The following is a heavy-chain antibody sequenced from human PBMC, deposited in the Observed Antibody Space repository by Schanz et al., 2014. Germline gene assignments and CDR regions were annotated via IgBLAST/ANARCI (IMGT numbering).Heavy chain of an antibody. Sequence: QAQLVESGGGVVQPGGSLRLSCAASRFAFSNCGMHWVRQAPGKGLEWVAFIRYDASNEYYADSVKGRFTISRDNSKNTLYLQMNSLRPDDTAVYYCARPIYDLWSGSFDYWGQGTLVTVSS. CDR3: ARPIYDLWSGSFDY. D-gene: IGHD3-3*01. CDR1: RFAFSNCG. CDR2: IRYDASNE. J-gene: IGHJ4*02. V-gene: IGHV3-30*02.